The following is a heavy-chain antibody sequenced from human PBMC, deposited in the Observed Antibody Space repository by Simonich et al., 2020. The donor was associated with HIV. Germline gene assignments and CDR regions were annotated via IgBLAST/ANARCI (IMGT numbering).Heavy chain of an antibody. V-gene: IGHV1-2*06. CDR2: LNPNPGGT. J-gene: IGHJ3*01. CDR3: ARVDALDF. Sequence: QVQLVQSGAEVKKPGASVRVSCKASGYTFTAYYIPWVRQAPGQGLEWVGQLNPNPGGTHYAQKFQGRVTMTRDTSITTAYMELSRLRSDDTAVYYCARVDALDFWGQGTMVIVSS. CDR1: GYTFTAYY.